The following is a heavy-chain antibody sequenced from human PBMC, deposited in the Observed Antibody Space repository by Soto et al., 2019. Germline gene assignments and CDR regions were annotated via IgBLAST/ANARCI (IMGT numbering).Heavy chain of an antibody. D-gene: IGHD3-16*01. CDR2: ISSKSTYT. J-gene: IGHJ4*02. CDR1: GFIFRDYS. CDR3: VRKDFDSASYDFGV. Sequence: PGGSLRLSCEVSGFIFRDYSMRWVRQAPGKGLEWVSSISSKSTYTYYANSVEGRFTISRDNAKNSLYLQMNSLSAEDTAIYYCVRKDFDSASYDFGVWGQGTQVTVSS. V-gene: IGHV3-21*01.